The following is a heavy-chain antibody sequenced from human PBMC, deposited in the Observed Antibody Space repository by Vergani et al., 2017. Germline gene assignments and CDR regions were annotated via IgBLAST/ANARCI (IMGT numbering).Heavy chain of an antibody. D-gene: IGHD3-9*01. CDR1: GFTFSSYS. J-gene: IGHJ4*02. V-gene: IGHV3-21*01. Sequence: EVQLVESGGGLVKPGGSLRLSCAASGFTFSSYSMNWVRQAPGKGLEWVSSISSSSSYIYYADSVKGRFTISRDNAKNSLYLQMNSLRAEDTAVYYCAREQYMLTGYYYFDYWGQGTLVTVSS. CDR3: AREQYMLTGYYYFDY. CDR2: ISSSSSYI.